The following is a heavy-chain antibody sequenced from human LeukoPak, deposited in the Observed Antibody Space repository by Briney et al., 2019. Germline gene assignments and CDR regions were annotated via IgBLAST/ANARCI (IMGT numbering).Heavy chain of an antibody. D-gene: IGHD3-22*01. CDR1: GFTFSSYG. Sequence: PGGSLRLSCAASGFTFSSYGMHWVRQAPGKGLEWVAVIWYDGSNKYYADSVKGRFTISRDNSKNTLYLQMNSLRAEDTAVYYCAKCSHSSGYYSDFDYWGQGTLVTVSS. V-gene: IGHV3-33*06. CDR3: AKCSHSSGYYSDFDY. CDR2: IWYDGSNK. J-gene: IGHJ4*02.